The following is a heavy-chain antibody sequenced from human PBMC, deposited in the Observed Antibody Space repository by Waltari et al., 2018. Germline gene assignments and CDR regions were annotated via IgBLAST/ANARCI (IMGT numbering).Heavy chain of an antibody. CDR2: VKEDGSEK. CDR3: ARDIAFIDY. CDR1: GFAFSTYW. J-gene: IGHJ4*02. V-gene: IGHV3-7*01. D-gene: IGHD3-10*01. Sequence: EVQLVESGGNLVQPGGSLRLSCAASGFAFSTYWMSWVRQAPGKGLEWVANVKEDGSEKYYVDSVKGRFTISRDNAKNSLYLQMNSLRAEDTAVYYCARDIAFIDYWGQGTLVTVSS.